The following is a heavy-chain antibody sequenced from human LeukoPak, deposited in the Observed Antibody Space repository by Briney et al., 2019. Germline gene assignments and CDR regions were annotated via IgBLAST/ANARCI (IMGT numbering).Heavy chain of an antibody. CDR1: GGSISSYY. D-gene: IGHD3-10*01. CDR3: AIDVLLWFGELLRSWFDP. Sequence: PSETLSLTCTVSGGSISSYYWSWIRQPPGKGLEWIGYIYYSGSTNYNPSLKSRVTISVDTSKNQFSLKLSSVTDADTAVYYCAIDVLLWFGELLRSWFDPWGQGTLVTVSS. J-gene: IGHJ5*02. CDR2: IYYSGST. V-gene: IGHV4-59*08.